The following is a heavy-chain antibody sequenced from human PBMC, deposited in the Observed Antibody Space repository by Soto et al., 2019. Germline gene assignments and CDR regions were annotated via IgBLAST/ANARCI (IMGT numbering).Heavy chain of an antibody. D-gene: IGHD1-26*01. J-gene: IGHJ6*02. CDR2: ISGSGRTI. Sequence: GGSLRLSCAASGLDFSSEVMCWVRQAPGKGLEWVSSISGSGRTIYHADFMRGRFAISRDNSKNSLYLQLNNLRVDDTAVYYCAKVGPSYYYGMDVWGQGTTVTVSS. V-gene: IGHV3-23*01. CDR1: GLDFSSEV. CDR3: AKVGPSYYYGMDV.